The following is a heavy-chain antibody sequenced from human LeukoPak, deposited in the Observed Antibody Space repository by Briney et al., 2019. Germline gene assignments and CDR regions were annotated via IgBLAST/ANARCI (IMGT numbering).Heavy chain of an antibody. CDR1: GGSISSSYY. CDR3: ARDQYYDAFDI. CDR2: IYYTGNT. D-gene: IGHD1-26*01. V-gene: IGHV4-59*01. J-gene: IGHJ3*02. Sequence: PSETLSLTCTVSGGSISSSYYWSWIRQPPGKGLEWIGFIYYTGNTNCNPSLKSRVTISVDTSKNQFSLKLSSVTAADTAVYYCARDQYYDAFDIWGQGTMVIVSS.